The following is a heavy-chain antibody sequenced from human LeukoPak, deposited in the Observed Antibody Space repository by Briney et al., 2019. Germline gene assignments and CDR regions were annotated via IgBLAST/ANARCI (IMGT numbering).Heavy chain of an antibody. CDR1: GGSISTYY. D-gene: IGHD3-22*01. CDR2: IYTSGST. V-gene: IGHV4-4*07. Sequence: SETLSLTCTVSGGSISTYYWSWIRQPAGKGLEWIGRIYTSGSTNYNPSLKSRVTMSVDTSKNQFSLKLSSVTAADTAVYYCVRVIGAPNYYYYMDVWGKGTTVTVSS. CDR3: VRVIGAPNYYYYMDV. J-gene: IGHJ6*03.